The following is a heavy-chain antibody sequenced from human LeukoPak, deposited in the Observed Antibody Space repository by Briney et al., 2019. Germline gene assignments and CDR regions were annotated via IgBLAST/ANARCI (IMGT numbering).Heavy chain of an antibody. V-gene: IGHV1-69*01. J-gene: IGHJ4*02. CDR2: IIPIFGTA. D-gene: IGHD1-26*01. CDR3: ARDKSGSYRTFDY. CDR1: GGTFSSYA. Sequence: SVKVSCKASGGTFSSYAISWVRQAPGQGLEWMGGIIPIFGTANYAQKFQGRVTITGDESTSTAYMELSSLRSEDTAVYYCARDKSGSYRTFDYWGQGTLVTVSS.